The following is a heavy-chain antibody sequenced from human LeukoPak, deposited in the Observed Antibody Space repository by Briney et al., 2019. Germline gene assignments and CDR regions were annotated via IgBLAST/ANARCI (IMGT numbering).Heavy chain of an antibody. V-gene: IGHV3-30-3*01. J-gene: IGHJ3*02. CDR3: ARAKYYYDSSGYPQPIAFDI. D-gene: IGHD3-22*01. Sequence: GGSLRLSCAASGFTFSSYAMHWVRQAPGKGLEWVAVISYDGSNKYYADSVKGRFTISRDNAQNSLFLQMISLRAEDTALYYCARAKYYYDSSGYPQPIAFDIWGQGTMVTVSS. CDR1: GFTFSSYA. CDR2: ISYDGSNK.